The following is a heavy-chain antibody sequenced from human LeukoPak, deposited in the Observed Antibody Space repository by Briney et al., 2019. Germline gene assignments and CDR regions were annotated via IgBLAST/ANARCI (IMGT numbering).Heavy chain of an antibody. V-gene: IGHV6-1*01. J-gene: IGHJ4*02. Sequence: SQTLSLACAISGDSVSSTSAAWIWIRQSPSRGLEWLGRTYYRSKWYNDYAESMKSRISINADTSKNQLSLQLNSVTPEDTAVYYCARASYYYDSSGPYDYWGQGTLVTVSS. CDR3: ARASYYYDSSGPYDY. D-gene: IGHD3-22*01. CDR1: GDSVSSTSAA. CDR2: TYYRSKWYN.